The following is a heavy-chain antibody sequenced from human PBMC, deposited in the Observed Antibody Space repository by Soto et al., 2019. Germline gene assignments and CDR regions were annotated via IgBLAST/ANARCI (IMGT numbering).Heavy chain of an antibody. CDR3: ARDPAGTFGITGTTTEIDY. Sequence: GGSLRLSCAASGFTFSSYAMHWVRQAPGKGLEWVAVISYDGSNKYYADSVKGRFTISRDNSKNTLYLQMNSLRAEDTAVYYCARDPAGTFGITGTTTEIDYWGQGTLVTVSS. J-gene: IGHJ4*02. CDR1: GFTFSSYA. V-gene: IGHV3-30-3*01. CDR2: ISYDGSNK. D-gene: IGHD1-7*01.